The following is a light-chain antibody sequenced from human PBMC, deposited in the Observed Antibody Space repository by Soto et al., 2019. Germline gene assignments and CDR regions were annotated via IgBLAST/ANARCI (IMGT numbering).Light chain of an antibody. V-gene: IGLV2-23*01. Sequence: QSALTQPASVSGSPGQSITISCTGTSSDVGNYNLVSWYQQHPGKAPKLMIYEGSKRPSGVSNRFSGSKSGNTASLTISGLQAEDEADYYCCSYAGSILYVFGTGTKVTVL. J-gene: IGLJ1*01. CDR1: SSDVGNYNL. CDR3: CSYAGSILYV. CDR2: EGS.